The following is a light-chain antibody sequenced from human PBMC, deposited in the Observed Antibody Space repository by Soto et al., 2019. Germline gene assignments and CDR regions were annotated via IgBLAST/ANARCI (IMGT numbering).Light chain of an antibody. J-gene: IGLJ1*01. CDR2: DVT. CDR1: SSDVGGYNY. V-gene: IGLV2-14*01. CDR3: SSFTTTSTYV. Sequence: QSVLTQPASVSGSPGQSITISCTGTSSDVGGYNYVSWYQQHPGKAPKLIICDVTNRPSGVSNRFSGSKSGNADSLTISGLQAEDEADYYCSSFTTTSTYVFGTGTKVTVL.